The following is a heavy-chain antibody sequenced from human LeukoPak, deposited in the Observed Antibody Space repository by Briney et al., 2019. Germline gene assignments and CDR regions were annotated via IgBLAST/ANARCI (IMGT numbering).Heavy chain of an antibody. J-gene: IGHJ4*02. D-gene: IGHD6-19*01. CDR2: IHYSGST. V-gene: IGHV4-59*08. Sequence: SQTLSLTCTVSGGSISNYYWSWIRQPPGKGLESNGCIHYSGSTNYNPSLKSRVTISVDTSKNQFSLKLSSVTAADTAVYYCARLSSSGWYYFDYWGQGTLVTVSS. CDR1: GGSISNYY. CDR3: ARLSSSGWYYFDY.